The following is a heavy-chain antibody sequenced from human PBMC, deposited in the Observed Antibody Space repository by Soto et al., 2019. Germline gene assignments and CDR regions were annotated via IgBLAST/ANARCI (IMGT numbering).Heavy chain of an antibody. CDR1: GGTFSSYA. CDR2: IIPIFGTA. D-gene: IGHD2-15*01. Sequence: ASVKVSCKASGGTFSSYAISWVRQAPGQGLEWMGGIIPIFGTANYAQKFQGRVTITADESTSTAYMELSSLRSEDTAVYYCARDGVRPYCSGGSCYSSYYYYGMDVWGQGTRVTVSS. CDR3: ARDGVRPYCSGGSCYSSYYYYGMDV. V-gene: IGHV1-69*13. J-gene: IGHJ6*02.